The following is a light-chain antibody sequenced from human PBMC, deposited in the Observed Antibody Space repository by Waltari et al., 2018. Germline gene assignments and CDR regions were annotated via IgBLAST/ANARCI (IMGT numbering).Light chain of an antibody. Sequence: QSALTQPRSVSGSPGQSVTISCTGTSSDVGGYNYVSWYQHHPGKAPKLIIYDVTKRPSGGPARVSASKSDNTASLTISGLQAEDEADYYCCSYAGSITFWVFGGGTKLTVL. CDR2: DVT. J-gene: IGLJ3*02. V-gene: IGLV2-11*01. CDR1: SSDVGGYNY. CDR3: CSYAGSITFWV.